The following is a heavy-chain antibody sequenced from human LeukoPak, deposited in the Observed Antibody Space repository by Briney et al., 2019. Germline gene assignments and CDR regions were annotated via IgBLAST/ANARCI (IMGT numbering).Heavy chain of an antibody. V-gene: IGHV3-33*08. D-gene: IGHD3-22*01. Sequence: GGSLRLSCAASGLTFSSYGMHWVRQAPGKGLEWVAVIWYDGSNKYYADSVKGRFTISRDNSKDTLYLQMNSLRAEDTAVYYCAREPDSSPHFDYWGQGTLVTVSS. J-gene: IGHJ4*02. CDR3: AREPDSSPHFDY. CDR1: GLTFSSYG. CDR2: IWYDGSNK.